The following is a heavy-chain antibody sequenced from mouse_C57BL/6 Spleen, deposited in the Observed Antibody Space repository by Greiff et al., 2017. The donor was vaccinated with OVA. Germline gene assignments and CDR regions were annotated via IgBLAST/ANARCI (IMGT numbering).Heavy chain of an antibody. J-gene: IGHJ2*01. CDR3: VTGYYAPYYFDY. V-gene: IGHV10-1*01. CDR2: IRSKSNNYAT. D-gene: IGHD1-1*01. Sequence: EVKLVESGGGLVQPKGSLKLSCAASGFSFNTYAMNWVRQAPGKGLEWVARIRSKSNNYATYYADSVKDRFTISRDDSESMLYLQMNNLKTEDTAMYYCVTGYYAPYYFDYWGQGTTLTVSS. CDR1: GFSFNTYA.